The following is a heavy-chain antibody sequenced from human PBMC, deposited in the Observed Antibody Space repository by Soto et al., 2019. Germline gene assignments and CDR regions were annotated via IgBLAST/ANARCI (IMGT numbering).Heavy chain of an antibody. CDR2: ISYDGSNK. J-gene: IGHJ4*02. D-gene: IGHD3-3*01. CDR3: AKDQGVASAFDY. V-gene: IGHV3-30*18. CDR1: GFTFSSYG. Sequence: QVQLVESGGGVVQPGRSLRLSCAASGFTFSSYGMHWVRQAPGKGLEWVAVISYDGSNKYYADSVKGRFTISRDNSKNTLYLQVNSLRAEDTAVYYGAKDQGVASAFDYWGQGTLVTVSS.